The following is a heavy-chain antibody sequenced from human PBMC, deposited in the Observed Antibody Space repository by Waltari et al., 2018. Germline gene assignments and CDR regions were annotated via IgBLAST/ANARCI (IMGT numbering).Heavy chain of an antibody. V-gene: IGHV1-69*01. CDR3: ASPNYYDSSGYYFSAFDI. CDR2: IIPIFGTA. D-gene: IGHD3-22*01. Sequence: QVQLVQSGAEVKKPGSSVKVSCKASGGTFSSYAISWVRQAPGQGLEWMGGIIPIFGTANYAQKFQGRVTITADESTSTAYMELSSLRSEDTAVYYCASPNYYDSSGYYFSAFDIWGQGTMVIVSS. CDR1: GGTFSSYA. J-gene: IGHJ3*02.